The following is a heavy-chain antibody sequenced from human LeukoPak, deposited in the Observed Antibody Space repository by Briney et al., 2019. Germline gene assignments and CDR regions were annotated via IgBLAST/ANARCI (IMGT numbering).Heavy chain of an antibody. J-gene: IGHJ4*02. V-gene: IGHV1-69*05. Sequence: ASVKVSCKASGGTFSSYAISWVRQAPGQGLEWMGRIIPIFGIANYAQKFQGRVTITTDESTSTAYMELSSLRSEDTAIYYRARGEETREYYDNIGYFDYWGQGTLVTVSS. CDR3: ARGEETREYYDNIGYFDY. CDR2: IIPIFGIA. CDR1: GGTFSSYA. D-gene: IGHD3-22*01.